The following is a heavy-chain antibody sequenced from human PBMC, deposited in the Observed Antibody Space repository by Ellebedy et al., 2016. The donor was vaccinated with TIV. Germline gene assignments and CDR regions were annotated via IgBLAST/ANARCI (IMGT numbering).Heavy chain of an antibody. CDR3: ARTLYYGVMDV. CDR1: GYTFTSYH. V-gene: IGHV1-46*04. J-gene: IGHJ6*02. CDR2: INPSGGST. D-gene: IGHD3-3*01. Sequence: AASVKVSCKASGYTFTSYHMHWVRQAPGQGLEWMGIINPSGGSTSYAPKLQGRVTMTRDTSTSTVYMELSSLRSEDTAVYYCARTLYYGVMDVWGQGTTVTVSS.